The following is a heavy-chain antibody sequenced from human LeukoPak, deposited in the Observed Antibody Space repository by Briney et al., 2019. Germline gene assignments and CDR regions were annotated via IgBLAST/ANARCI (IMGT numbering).Heavy chain of an antibody. CDR3: AKEGDGYSSGWCTH. V-gene: IGHV3-30*02. Sequence: GGSLRLSCAASGFTFSSYGMHWVRQAPGKGLEWVAFIRYDGSNKYYADSVKGRFTISRDNSKNTLYLQMNSLRAEDTAVYYCAKEGDGYSSGWCTHWGQGTLVTVSS. D-gene: IGHD6-19*01. J-gene: IGHJ4*02. CDR1: GFTFSSYG. CDR2: IRYDGSNK.